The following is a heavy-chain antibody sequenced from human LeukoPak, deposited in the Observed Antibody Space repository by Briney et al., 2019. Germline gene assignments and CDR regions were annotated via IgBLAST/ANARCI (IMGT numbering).Heavy chain of an antibody. V-gene: IGHV1-18*04. Sequence: ASVKVSCKASGYTFTSYGISWVRQAPGQGLEWMGWISAYNGNTNYAQKLQGRVTMTTDTSTGTAYMELRSLRSDDTAVYYCARDGGIIVVVPAVDYWGQGTLVTVSS. CDR2: ISAYNGNT. D-gene: IGHD2-2*01. J-gene: IGHJ4*02. CDR3: ARDGGIIVVVPAVDY. CDR1: GYTFTSYG.